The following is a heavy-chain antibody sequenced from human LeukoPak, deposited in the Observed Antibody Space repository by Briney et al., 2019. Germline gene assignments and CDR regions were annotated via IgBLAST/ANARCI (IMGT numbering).Heavy chain of an antibody. CDR2: ISSSSSYI. CDR3: ARDQRLGSSGYDRVDY. J-gene: IGHJ4*02. V-gene: IGHV3-21*01. CDR1: GFTFSSYS. D-gene: IGHD5-12*01. Sequence: GGSLRLSCAASGFTFSSYSMNWVRQAPGKGLEWVSSISSSSSYIYYADSVKGRFTNSRDNAKNSLYLQMNSLRAEDTAVYYCARDQRLGSSGYDRVDYWGQGTLVTVSS.